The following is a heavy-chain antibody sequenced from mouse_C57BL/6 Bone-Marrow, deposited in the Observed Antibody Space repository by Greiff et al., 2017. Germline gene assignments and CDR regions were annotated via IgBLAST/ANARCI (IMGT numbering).Heavy chain of an antibody. Sequence: EVQVVESGSGLVQPKGSLKLSCAASGFSFNTYAMNWVRQAPGKGLEWVARIRSKSNNYATYDAYSVKARFTISRDDSESMLYLQMNNLKTEDTAMYYGVRHEDDYDGFAYWGQGTLVTVSA. J-gene: IGHJ3*01. CDR1: GFSFNTYA. CDR3: VRHEDDYDGFAY. CDR2: IRSKSNNYAT. D-gene: IGHD2-4*01. V-gene: IGHV10-1*01.